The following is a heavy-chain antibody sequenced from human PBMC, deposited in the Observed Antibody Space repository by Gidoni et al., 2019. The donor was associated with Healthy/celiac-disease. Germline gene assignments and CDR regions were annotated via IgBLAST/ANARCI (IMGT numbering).Heavy chain of an antibody. Sequence: QLQLQESGPGLVKPSETLSLTCTVPGGSISSSSYYWGWIRQPPGKGLEWIGSIYYSGSTYYNPSLKSRVTISVDTSKNQFSLKLSSVTAADTAVYYCARCKVGRRYYDSSGYRWGQGTLVTVSS. CDR3: ARCKVGRRYYDSSGYR. D-gene: IGHD3-22*01. CDR2: IYYSGST. J-gene: IGHJ4*02. V-gene: IGHV4-39*01. CDR1: GGSISSSSYY.